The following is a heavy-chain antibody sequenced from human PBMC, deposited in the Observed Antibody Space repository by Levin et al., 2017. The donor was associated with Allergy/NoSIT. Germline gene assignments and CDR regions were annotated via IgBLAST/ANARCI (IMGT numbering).Heavy chain of an antibody. D-gene: IGHD6-19*01. J-gene: IGHJ3*02. V-gene: IGHV4-59*01. CDR2: IYYSGST. Sequence: KSSETLSLTCTVSGGSISSYYWSWIRQHPGKGLEWIGYIYYSGSTNYNPSLKSRVTISVDTSKNQFSLKLSSVTAADTAVYYCARVAVGWYWAEDAFDSWGQGTMVTVSS. CDR3: ARVAVGWYWAEDAFDS. CDR1: GGSISSYY.